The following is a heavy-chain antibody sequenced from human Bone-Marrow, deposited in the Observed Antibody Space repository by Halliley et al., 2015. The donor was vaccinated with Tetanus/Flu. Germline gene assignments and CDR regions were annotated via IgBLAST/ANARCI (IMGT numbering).Heavy chain of an antibody. CDR2: ISYDGYNK. CDR3: ARDTVWWLQLVDS. J-gene: IGHJ4*02. Sequence: WVSVISYDGYNKYYADSVKGRFTISRDNSKNTTYLQMTGLRAEDTAVYYCARDTVWWLQLVDSWGQGTLVTVSS. D-gene: IGHD5-12*01. V-gene: IGHV3-30*07.